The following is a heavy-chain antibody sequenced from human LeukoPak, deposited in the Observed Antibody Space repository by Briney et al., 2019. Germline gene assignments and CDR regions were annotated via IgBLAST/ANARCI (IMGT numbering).Heavy chain of an antibody. V-gene: IGHV3-30*01. Sequence: PGGSLRLSCAASGFTFSSFPMHWVRQAPGKGLEWVVVVSPDGSVEHYADSVKGRFTISRDNSKNTVYLQMNSLRTEDTAVYYCARASITSTYYHYYMDVWGKGTTVTVSS. CDR1: GFTFSSFP. D-gene: IGHD3-10*01. J-gene: IGHJ6*03. CDR3: ARASITSTYYHYYMDV. CDR2: VSPDGSVE.